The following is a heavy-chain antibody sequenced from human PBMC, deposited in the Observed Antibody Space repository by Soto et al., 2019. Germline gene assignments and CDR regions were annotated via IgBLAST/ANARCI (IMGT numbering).Heavy chain of an antibody. J-gene: IGHJ4*02. CDR3: ARESEDLTSNFDY. V-gene: IGHV3-21*01. CDR2: ISSTTNYI. CDR1: GFTFTRYS. Sequence: GGSLRLSCAASGFTFTRYSMNWVRQAPGKGLEWVSSISSTTNYIFYADSMKGRFTVSRDNAKNSVYLEMNSLSAEDTAVYYCARESEDLTSNFDYWGQGTLVTVSS.